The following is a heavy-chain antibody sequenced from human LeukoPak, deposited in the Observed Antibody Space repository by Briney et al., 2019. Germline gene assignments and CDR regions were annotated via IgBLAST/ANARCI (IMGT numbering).Heavy chain of an antibody. J-gene: IGHJ4*02. D-gene: IGHD2-15*01. CDR1: GGSIRSSYYY. Sequence: PSETLSLTCTVSGGSIRSSYYYWGWIRQPPGKGLEWIGSIYDSGSTYYNPSLKSRVTMSVDTSKNQFSLKLSSVTAVDTAVYYCARIRGYCSGGSCYPDYWGQGTLVTVSS. CDR3: ARIRGYCSGGSCYPDY. V-gene: IGHV4-39*07. CDR2: IYDSGST.